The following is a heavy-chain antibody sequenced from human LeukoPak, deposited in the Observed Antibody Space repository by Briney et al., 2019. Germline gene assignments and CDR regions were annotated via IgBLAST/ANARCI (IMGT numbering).Heavy chain of an antibody. CDR3: ARDSRVIPRQQWLVS. CDR2: INPNSGGT. CDR1: GYTFTGYY. V-gene: IGHV1-2*02. D-gene: IGHD6-19*01. J-gene: IGHJ5*02. Sequence: ASVTVSCKASGYTFTGYYMHWVRQAPGQGLEWMGWINPNSGGTNYAQKFQGRVTMTRDTSISTAYMELSRLRSDDTAVYYCARDSRVIPRQQWLVSWGQGTLVTVSS.